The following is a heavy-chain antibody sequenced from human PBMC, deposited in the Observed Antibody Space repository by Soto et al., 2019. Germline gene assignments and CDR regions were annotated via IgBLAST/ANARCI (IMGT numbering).Heavy chain of an antibody. V-gene: IGHV4-59*01. Sequence: SETLSLTCSVSGASISSYYWTWIRQPPGGGLEWIGYMHHTQGTNDNPSLRGRVHMSIDTSMNQFSLRLTSVTAADTAVYYCARVPFVGYFDWLDPWGHGXLVTVHS. CDR1: GASISSYY. CDR2: MHHTQGT. CDR3: ARVPFVGYFDWLDP. J-gene: IGHJ5*02. D-gene: IGHD3-9*01.